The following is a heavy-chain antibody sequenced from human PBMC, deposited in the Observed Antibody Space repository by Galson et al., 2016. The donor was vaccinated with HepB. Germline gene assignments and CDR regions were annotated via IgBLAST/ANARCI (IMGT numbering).Heavy chain of an antibody. CDR3: ARDAEYGNHVWAFDY. Sequence: GRFTISRDNAKNSLYLQMNRLRVEDTAMYYCARDAEYGNHVWAFDYWGQGILVTVSS. J-gene: IGHJ4*02. V-gene: IGHV3-11*05. D-gene: IGHD1-26*01.